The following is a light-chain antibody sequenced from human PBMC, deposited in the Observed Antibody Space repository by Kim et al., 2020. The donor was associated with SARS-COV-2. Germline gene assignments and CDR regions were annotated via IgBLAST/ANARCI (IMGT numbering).Light chain of an antibody. V-gene: IGLV3-21*01. CDR3: QVWDTDTDDYV. J-gene: IGLJ1*01. CDR1: NIGGRS. Sequence: APGQTARITCGGSNIGGRSVPWYQQKPGQAPVLVIYYDSDRPSGIPERFSGSKAATTATLTISRVEAGDEADYYCQVWDTDTDDYVFGTGTKVTVL. CDR2: YDS.